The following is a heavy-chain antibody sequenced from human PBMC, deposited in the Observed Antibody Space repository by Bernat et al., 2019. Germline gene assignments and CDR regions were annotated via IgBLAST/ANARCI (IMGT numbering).Heavy chain of an antibody. CDR2: ISYDGSNK. Sequence: QVQLVEPGGGVVQPGRSLRLSCAASGFTFSSYAMHWVRQAPGKGLEWVAVISYDGSNKYYADSVKGRFTISRDNSKNTLYLQMNSLRAEDTAVYYRERDRPGTGYMDVWGKGTTVTVSS. J-gene: IGHJ6*03. D-gene: IGHD3-10*01. CDR3: ERDRPGTGYMDV. CDR1: GFTFSSYA. V-gene: IGHV3-30-3*01.